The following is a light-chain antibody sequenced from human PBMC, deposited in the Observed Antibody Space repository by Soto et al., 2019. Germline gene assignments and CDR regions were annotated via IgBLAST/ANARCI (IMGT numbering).Light chain of an antibody. V-gene: IGKV1-17*01. CDR3: LQDNSYPLT. CDR1: QGIRND. J-gene: IGKJ4*01. CDR2: AAS. Sequence: FQRPRFPSSLSQFVENKVTIPGRASQGIRNDLGWYQQKPGKAPKRLIYAASSLQSGVPSRFSGSGSGTEFTFTISSLQPEDFATYYCLQDNSYPLTFGRGTKVDIK.